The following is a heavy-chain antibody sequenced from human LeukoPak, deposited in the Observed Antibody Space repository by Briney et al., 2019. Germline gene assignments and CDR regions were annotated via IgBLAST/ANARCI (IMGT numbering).Heavy chain of an antibody. CDR3: ARVRDWFDP. Sequence: PSETLSLTCAVYGESLSDYYWSWIRQPPGKGLEWIGYIWYSGFTYYNPSLKSRVTISVDTSKDQFFLKLSSVTAADTAMYYCARVRDWFDPWGQGTLVTVSS. V-gene: IGHV4-34*01. J-gene: IGHJ5*02. CDR2: IWYSGFT. CDR1: GESLSDYY. D-gene: IGHD4/OR15-4a*01.